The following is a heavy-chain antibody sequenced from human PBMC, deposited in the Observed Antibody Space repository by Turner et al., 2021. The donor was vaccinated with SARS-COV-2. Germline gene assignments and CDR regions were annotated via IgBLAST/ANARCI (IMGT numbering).Heavy chain of an antibody. CDR3: ARVSGAAVWGNYAFDI. CDR1: GFTFSSYW. CDR2: IKQDGSEN. D-gene: IGHD3-16*01. V-gene: IGHV3-7*01. Sequence: EVQLVESGGGLVQPGGSLRLSCAASGFTFSSYWMSWVRQAPGKGPEWVANIKQDGSENYYVDSVKGRFTISRDNAKNSLYLQMSSLRAEDTAVYYCARVSGAAVWGNYAFDIWGQGTMVTVSS. J-gene: IGHJ3*02.